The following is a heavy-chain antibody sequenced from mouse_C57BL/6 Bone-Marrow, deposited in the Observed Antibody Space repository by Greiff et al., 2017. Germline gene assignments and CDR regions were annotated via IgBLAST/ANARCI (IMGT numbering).Heavy chain of an antibody. V-gene: IGHV1-47*01. CDR3: AGSSAFFYYFGY. J-gene: IGHJ2*01. D-gene: IGHD6-1*01. Sequence: QVQLQQSGAELVKPGASVKMSCKASGYTFTTYPIEWMKQNPGQSLEWIGNFHPSNGDTKYNEKFKGKATLTVEKSSNTVYLQLSRLTSDVSAVYYFAGSSAFFYYFGYWGQGTTHTVSS. CDR2: FHPSNGDT. CDR1: GYTFTTYP.